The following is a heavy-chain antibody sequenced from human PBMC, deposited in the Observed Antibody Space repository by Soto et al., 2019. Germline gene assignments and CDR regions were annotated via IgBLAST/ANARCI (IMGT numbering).Heavy chain of an antibody. CDR1: GYSFSTYW. J-gene: IGHJ4*02. D-gene: IGHD3-10*01. V-gene: IGHV5-51*01. CDR3: ARLPQFLWFGGLPSRAYYFNY. Sequence: GESLKISCTGSGYSFSTYWIAWVRQMPGKGLEWMGIIYPGDSDTRYSPSFQGQVTISADTSTKTAYLQWSSLKASDTAIYYCARLPQFLWFGGLPSRAYYFNYWGPGTMVTVSS. CDR2: IYPGDSDT.